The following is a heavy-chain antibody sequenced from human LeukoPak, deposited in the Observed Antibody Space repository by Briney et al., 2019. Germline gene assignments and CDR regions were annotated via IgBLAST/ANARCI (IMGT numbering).Heavy chain of an antibody. CDR3: ARGGISRFDN. Sequence: PGRSLRLSCAASGFTFSNYWMSWVRQAPGKGLEWVATIKQDGSEKYYVDSVKGRFSISRDNAKNSLYLQMNTLRAEDTAVYYCARGGISRFDNWGQGTLVTVSS. CDR1: GFTFSNYW. V-gene: IGHV3-7*04. D-gene: IGHD2-15*01. J-gene: IGHJ4*02. CDR2: IKQDGSEK.